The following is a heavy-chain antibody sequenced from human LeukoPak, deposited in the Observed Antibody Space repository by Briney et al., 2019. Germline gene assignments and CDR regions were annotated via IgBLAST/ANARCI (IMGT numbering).Heavy chain of an antibody. V-gene: IGHV4-61*02. CDR1: GGSISSGSYY. CDR3: ARPPLYDSSGIDC. J-gene: IGHJ4*02. CDR2: IYTSGST. Sequence: SETLSLTCTVSGGSISSGSYYWSWIRQPAGKGLEWIGRIYTSGSTNYNPSLKSRVTISVDTSKNQFSLKLSSVTAADTAVYYCARPPLYDSSGIDCWGQGTLVTVSS. D-gene: IGHD3-22*01.